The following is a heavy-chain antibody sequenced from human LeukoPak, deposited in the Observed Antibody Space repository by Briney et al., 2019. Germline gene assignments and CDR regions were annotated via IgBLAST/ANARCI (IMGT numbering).Heavy chain of an antibody. Sequence: GGSLRLSCAASGFTFSSYAMHWVRQAPGKGLEWVAVISYDGSNKYYADSVKGRFTISRDNSKNTLYLQMNSLRAEDTAVYYCARGTYCYDSSGYPLDYWGQGTLVTVSS. CDR2: ISYDGSNK. CDR3: ARGTYCYDSSGYPLDY. V-gene: IGHV3-30-3*01. CDR1: GFTFSSYA. D-gene: IGHD3-22*01. J-gene: IGHJ4*02.